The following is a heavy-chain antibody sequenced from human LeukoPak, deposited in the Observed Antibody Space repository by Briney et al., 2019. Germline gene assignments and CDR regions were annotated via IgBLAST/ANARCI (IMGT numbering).Heavy chain of an antibody. CDR2: INPSGGST. Sequence: GASVKVSCKASGYTFTNFYMHWVRQAPGQGLEWMGMINPSGGSTSYPQKFQGRVNMTRDTSTSTVYMELSSLRSEDTAVYYCARDGGYTIFGVSINGYDIWGQGTMVTVSS. D-gene: IGHD3-3*01. CDR1: GYTFTNFY. CDR3: ARDGGYTIFGVSINGYDI. V-gene: IGHV1-46*01. J-gene: IGHJ3*02.